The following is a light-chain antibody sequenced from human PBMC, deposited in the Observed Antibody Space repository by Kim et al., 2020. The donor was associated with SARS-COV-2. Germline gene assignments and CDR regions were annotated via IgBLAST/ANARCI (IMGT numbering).Light chain of an antibody. V-gene: IGKV1-27*01. CDR1: QGISNY. CDR3: QKYNSAPYT. J-gene: IGKJ2*01. CDR2: AAS. Sequence: DIQMTQSPSSLSASVGDRVTITCRASQGISNYLAWYQQKPGKVPTLLIFAASTLQSGVPSRFSGSGSGTDFTLTISSLQPEDVATYYCQKYNSAPYTFDQGTKVDIK.